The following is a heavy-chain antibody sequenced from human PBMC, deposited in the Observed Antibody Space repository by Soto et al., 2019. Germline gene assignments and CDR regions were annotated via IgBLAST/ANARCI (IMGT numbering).Heavy chain of an antibody. Sequence: SETLSLTCTVSGGSISSGGYYWSWIRQHPGKGLEWIGYIHYSGSTYYNPSLKSRVTISVDTSKNQFSLKLSSVTAADTAVYYCARASVDTAMVYYFDYWGQGTLVTVSS. D-gene: IGHD5-18*01. CDR3: ARASVDTAMVYYFDY. CDR2: IHYSGST. CDR1: GGSISSGGYY. J-gene: IGHJ4*02. V-gene: IGHV4-31*03.